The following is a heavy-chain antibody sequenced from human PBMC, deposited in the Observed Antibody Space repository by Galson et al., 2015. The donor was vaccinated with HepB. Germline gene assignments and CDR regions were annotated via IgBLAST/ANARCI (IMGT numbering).Heavy chain of an antibody. CDR3: ASDCDGSGSFYNMLGY. D-gene: IGHD3-10*01. Sequence: SLRLSCAVSGFTFSRHAFHWARQAPGRGLEWVALISSDYTSKFYADSVEGRLSISSDNSKDTVYLQMNSLRDEDTAVYYCASDCDGSGSFYNMLGYWGQGTMVTVSS. CDR2: ISSDYTSK. CDR1: GFTFSRHA. V-gene: IGHV3-30*07. J-gene: IGHJ4*02.